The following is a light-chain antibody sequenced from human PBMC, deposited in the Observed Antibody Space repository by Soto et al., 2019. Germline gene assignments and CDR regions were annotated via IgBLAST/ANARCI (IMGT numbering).Light chain of an antibody. CDR1: QTVSSW. V-gene: IGKV1-5*03. CDR3: QQYNSFWT. Sequence: DIQMTQSPSTLSASVRDTVTITCRASQTVSSWLAWYQQKPGKAPKLLVYRGSSLQMGVPSRFSGSGSGTEFTLTISSLQPDDFATYYCQQYNSFWTFGQGTKVDIK. CDR2: RGS. J-gene: IGKJ1*01.